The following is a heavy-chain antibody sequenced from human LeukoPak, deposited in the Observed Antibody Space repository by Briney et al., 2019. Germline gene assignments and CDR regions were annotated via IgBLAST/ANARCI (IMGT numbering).Heavy chain of an antibody. J-gene: IGHJ6*03. CDR2: IYYSGST. Sequence: SETLSLTRTVSSGSISSYYWSWIRQPPGKGLEWIGYIYYSGSTNYNPSLKSRVTISVDTSKNQFSLKLSSVTAADTAVYYCARGIYYYYYMDVWGKGTTVTVSS. CDR1: SGSISSYY. V-gene: IGHV4-59*01. CDR3: ARGIYYYYYMDV.